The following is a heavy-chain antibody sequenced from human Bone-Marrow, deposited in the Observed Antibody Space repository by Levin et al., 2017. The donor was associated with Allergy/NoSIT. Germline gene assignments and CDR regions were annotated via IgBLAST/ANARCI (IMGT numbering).Heavy chain of an antibody. CDR3: AREVAAAGTLIDR. D-gene: IGHD6-13*01. V-gene: IGHV4-31*03. J-gene: IGHJ5*02. CDR1: GASISSGGYY. CDR2: IYYSGII. Sequence: SSETLSLTCTVSGASISSGGYYWSWIRQHPGKGLEWIGYIYYSGIIYYNPSLRPRVTISMDTSKNQFSLKLSSVTAADTGVYYGAREVAAAGTLIDRWGQGTLVAVTS.